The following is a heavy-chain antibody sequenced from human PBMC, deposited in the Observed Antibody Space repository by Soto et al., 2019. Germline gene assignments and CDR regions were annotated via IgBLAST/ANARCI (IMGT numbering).Heavy chain of an antibody. CDR3: VKTLDDYLAV. V-gene: IGHV3-23*01. Sequence: GGSLRLSCVASGFTFISYSMTWVRQAPGKGLDWVSEITASGSTTHYADSVKGRFTISRDNSKSTLYLQMNSLRAEDTAVYHCVKTLDDYLAVWAKGTTVTVSS. J-gene: IGHJ6*04. CDR1: GFTFISYS. CDR2: ITASGSTT. D-gene: IGHD5-12*01.